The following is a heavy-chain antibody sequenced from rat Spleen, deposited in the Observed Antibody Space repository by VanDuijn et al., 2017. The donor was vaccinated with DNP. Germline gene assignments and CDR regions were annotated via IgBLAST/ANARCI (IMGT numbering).Heavy chain of an antibody. CDR1: GFSLTDYS. D-gene: IGHD1-3*01. Sequence: QVQLKESGPGLVQPSQTLSLTCTVSGFSLTDYSVHWVRQPPGKGLEWMGRIRSGGSTDYNSALKSRLIISGDTSKNQVFLKMNSLQTDDTGTYYCTRGDYGSYYYDYWGQGIMVTVSS. J-gene: IGHJ2*01. V-gene: IGHV2-19*01. CDR3: TRGDYGSYYYDY. CDR2: IRSGGST.